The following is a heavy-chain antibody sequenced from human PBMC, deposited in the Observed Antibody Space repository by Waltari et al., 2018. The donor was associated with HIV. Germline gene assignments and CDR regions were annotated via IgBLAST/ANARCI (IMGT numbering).Heavy chain of an antibody. D-gene: IGHD7-27*01. V-gene: IGHV4-39*01. J-gene: IGHJ6*02. CDR2: VFYSGAT. Sequence: QLQLQESGPGPVQSSETLSLICSVSGGSMTGTGYYWNWLRQPPGTVLEWVGGVFYSGATYYNPSLKSQVIISVDTFRNQFSLSLTAVTAADTAVYYCARTGEHYSYYYAMDVWGQGTTVTVS. CDR1: GGSMTGTGYY. CDR3: ARTGEHYSYYYAMDV.